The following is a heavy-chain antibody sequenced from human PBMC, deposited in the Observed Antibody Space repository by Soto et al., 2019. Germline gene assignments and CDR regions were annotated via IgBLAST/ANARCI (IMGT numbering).Heavy chain of an antibody. J-gene: IGHJ4*02. CDR3: TARYCSSTSCFDY. V-gene: IGHV3-15*01. D-gene: IGHD2-2*01. CDR1: GFTFSNAW. Sequence: GGSLRLSCAASGFTFSNAWMSWVRQAPGKGLEWVGRIKSKTDGGTTDYAAPVKGRFTISRDYSKNTLYLQMNSLKTEDTAVYYCTARYCSSTSCFDYWGQGTLVTVSS. CDR2: IKSKTDGGTT.